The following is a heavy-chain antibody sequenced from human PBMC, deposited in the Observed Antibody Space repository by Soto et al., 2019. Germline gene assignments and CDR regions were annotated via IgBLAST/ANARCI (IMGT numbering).Heavy chain of an antibody. CDR3: ARAGKDIVVVPAAPPPYNWFDP. CDR1: GGSISSGGYY. D-gene: IGHD2-2*01. CDR2: IYYSGST. J-gene: IGHJ5*02. V-gene: IGHV4-31*03. Sequence: LSLTCTVSGGSISSGGYYWSWIRQHPGKGLEWIGYIYYSGSTYYNPSLKSRVTISVDTSKNQFSLKLSSVTAADTAVYYCARAGKDIVVVPAAPPPYNWFDPWGQGTLVTVSS.